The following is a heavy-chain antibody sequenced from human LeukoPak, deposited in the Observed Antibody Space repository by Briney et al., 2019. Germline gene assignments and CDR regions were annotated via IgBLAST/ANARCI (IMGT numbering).Heavy chain of an antibody. CDR2: INPNSGGT. CDR1: AYIFTDYN. J-gene: IGHJ4*02. V-gene: IGHV1-2*02. Sequence: ASVKVSCKGAAYIFTDYNIHWVRQAPGQGLEWMGWINPNSGGTNYAQKFQGRVTMTRDTSISTAYMELSRLRSDDTAVYYCASPDGNWGQGNLVTVSS. CDR3: ASPDGN.